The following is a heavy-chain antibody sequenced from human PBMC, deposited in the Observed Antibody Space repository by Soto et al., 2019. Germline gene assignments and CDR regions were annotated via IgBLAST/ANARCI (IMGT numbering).Heavy chain of an antibody. CDR1: GGTFSSYG. V-gene: IGHV1-69*01. D-gene: IGHD6-13*01. J-gene: IGHJ5*02. Sequence: QVLLVQSGAEVKKPGSSVKVSCKASGGTFSSYGISWMRQAPGRGLEWMGGIIPLFGTTNYAQKFRGRVTVTADASTSTAYMELRSLRFEDTAVYYCASAHGSSWYNWFDPWGQGTLVTVSS. CDR2: IIPLFGTT. CDR3: ASAHGSSWYNWFDP.